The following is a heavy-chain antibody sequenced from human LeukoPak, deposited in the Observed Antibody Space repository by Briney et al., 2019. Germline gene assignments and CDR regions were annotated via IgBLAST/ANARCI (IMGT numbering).Heavy chain of an antibody. CDR1: GGSISSGSYY. J-gene: IGHJ4*02. D-gene: IGHD6-13*01. CDR2: IYYSGST. V-gene: IGHV4-61*01. CDR3: AGVRSSSWFIDY. Sequence: SQTLSLTCTVSGGSISSGSYYWSWIRQPPGKGLEWIGYIYYSGSTNYNPSLKSRVTISVDTSKNQFSLKLSSVTAADTAVYYCAGVRSSSWFIDYWGQGTLVTVSS.